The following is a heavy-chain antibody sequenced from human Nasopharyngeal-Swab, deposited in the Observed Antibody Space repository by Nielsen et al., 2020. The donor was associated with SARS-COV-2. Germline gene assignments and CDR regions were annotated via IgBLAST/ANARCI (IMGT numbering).Heavy chain of an antibody. J-gene: IGHJ6*02. CDR1: GGSISRGGYY. Sequence: SETLSLTCIVSGGSISRGGYYWSWIRQPPGKGLEWIGYIYYSGSTYYNPSLKSRVTISVDTSKNQSSLKLSSVTAADTAVYYCARLDYYDSSGYPYYYYDYGMDVWGQGTTVTVSS. CDR3: ARLDYYDSSGYPYYYYDYGMDV. D-gene: IGHD3-22*01. V-gene: IGHV4-31*03. CDR2: IYYSGST.